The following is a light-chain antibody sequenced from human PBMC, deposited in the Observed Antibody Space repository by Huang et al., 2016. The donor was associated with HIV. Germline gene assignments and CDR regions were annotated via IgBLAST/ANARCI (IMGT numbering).Light chain of an antibody. V-gene: IGKV3-20*01. CDR1: QSVSSSY. Sequence: EIVLTQSPGTLSLYPGERATLSCRASQSVSSSYLAWYQQKPGQAPRLLIYGASSRATGIPDRCSGSGSGTDFTLTISRLEPEDSAVYYCQQYGSSFTFGPGTKVDIK. J-gene: IGKJ3*01. CDR3: QQYGSSFT. CDR2: GAS.